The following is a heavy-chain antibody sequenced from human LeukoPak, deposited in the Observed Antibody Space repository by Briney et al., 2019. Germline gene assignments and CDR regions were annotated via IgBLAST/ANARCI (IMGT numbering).Heavy chain of an antibody. CDR3: ARGPPWYSGMIVVGYYFDY. Sequence: GGSLRLSCAASRFTFSSYAMNWVRQAPGKGLEWVSSITSGGSTSYADSVQGRFTVSRDNSKDTLYLQMNSLRAEDTAVYYCARGPPWYSGMIVVGYYFDYWGQGTLVTVSS. J-gene: IGHJ4*02. CDR2: ITSGGST. CDR1: RFTFSSYA. V-gene: IGHV3-23*01. D-gene: IGHD3-22*01.